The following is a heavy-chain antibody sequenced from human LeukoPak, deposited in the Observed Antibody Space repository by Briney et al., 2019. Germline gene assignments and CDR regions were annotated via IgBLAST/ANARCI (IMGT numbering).Heavy chain of an antibody. CDR2: SYHSGST. CDR3: ARNSGTDFDY. J-gene: IGHJ4*02. V-gene: IGHV4-30-2*01. CDR1: GGSIRSDGYS. Sequence: PSETLSLTCVVSGGSIRSDGYSWRWIRQPPGKGLEWIGNSYHSGSTYYNTSLKRQVTISVDRSKNQFSLKLSSVTAADTGVYYSARNSGTDFDYWGQGTLVTVSS. D-gene: IGHD1-26*01.